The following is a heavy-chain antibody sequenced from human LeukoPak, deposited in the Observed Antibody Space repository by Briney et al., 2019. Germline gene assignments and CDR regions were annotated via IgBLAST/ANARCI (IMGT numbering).Heavy chain of an antibody. Sequence: SETLSLTCTVSGGSISSYYWSWIRQPPGKGLEWTGYIYYSGSTNYNPSLKSRVTISVDTSKNQFSLKLSSVTAADTAVYYCARLDYGSGSLNYWGQGTLVTVSS. V-gene: IGHV4-59*01. CDR3: ARLDYGSGSLNY. CDR1: GGSISSYY. J-gene: IGHJ4*02. CDR2: IYYSGST. D-gene: IGHD3-10*01.